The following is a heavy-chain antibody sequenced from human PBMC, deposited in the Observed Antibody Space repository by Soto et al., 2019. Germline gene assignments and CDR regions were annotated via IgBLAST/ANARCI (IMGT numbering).Heavy chain of an antibody. CDR3: ARVYGSGSYYMGFDY. CDR2: IYHSGST. CDR1: GGSISSGGCS. J-gene: IGHJ4*02. Sequence: SETMSLTWAVSGGSISSGGCSCSWIRQPPGKGLEWIGYIYHSGSTYYNPSLKSRVTISVDRSKNQFSLKLSSVTAADTAVYYCARVYGSGSYYMGFDYWGQGTLVTVPQ. V-gene: IGHV4-30-2*01. D-gene: IGHD3-10*01.